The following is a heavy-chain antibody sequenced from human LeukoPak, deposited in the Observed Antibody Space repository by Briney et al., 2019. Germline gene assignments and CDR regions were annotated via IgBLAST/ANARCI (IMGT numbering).Heavy chain of an antibody. D-gene: IGHD5-12*01. CDR1: GFTFSSYG. V-gene: IGHV3-30*18. Sequence: GRSLRLSCAASGFTFSSYGMHWVRQAPGKGLEWVAVISYDGSNKYYADSVKGRFTTSRDNSKNTLYLQMNSLRAEDTAVYYCAKEIVATSFWEGMDVWGKGTTVTVSS. J-gene: IGHJ6*04. CDR3: AKEIVATSFWEGMDV. CDR2: ISYDGSNK.